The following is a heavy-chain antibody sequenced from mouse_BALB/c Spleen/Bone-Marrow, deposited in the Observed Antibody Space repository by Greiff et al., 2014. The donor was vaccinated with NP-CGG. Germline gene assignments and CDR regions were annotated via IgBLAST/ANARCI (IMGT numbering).Heavy chain of an antibody. J-gene: IGHJ2*01. Sequence: VQLQQPGAELVKPGASVKLSCTASGFNIKDTYMHWVKQRPEQGLEWIGRIDPANVNTKYDPKFQGKATITADTSSNTAYLQHSSMTSKDTAVYYCASYVYGYYFDYWGQGTTLTVSS. CDR3: ASYVYGYYFDY. CDR2: IDPANVNT. V-gene: IGHV14-3*02. CDR1: GFNIKDTY. D-gene: IGHD1-1*01.